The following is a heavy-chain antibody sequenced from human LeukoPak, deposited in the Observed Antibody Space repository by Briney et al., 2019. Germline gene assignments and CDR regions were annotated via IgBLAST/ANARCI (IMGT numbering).Heavy chain of an antibody. CDR1: GFTFSNYA. J-gene: IGHJ3*01. CDR3: AKDWPSEWQQLPDYDAVDV. D-gene: IGHD6-13*01. Sequence: GGSLRLSCAASGFTFSNYAMTWVRQAPGKGLEWVSTISDSGSTFYADSVKGRFTISRDNSKNTLFLQMNGLRAGDTAVYYCAKDWPSEWQQLPDYDAVDVWGQGTMVTVSS. V-gene: IGHV3-23*01. CDR2: ISDSGST.